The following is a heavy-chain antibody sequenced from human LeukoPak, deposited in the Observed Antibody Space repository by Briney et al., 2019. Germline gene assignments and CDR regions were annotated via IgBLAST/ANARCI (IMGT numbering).Heavy chain of an antibody. CDR3: ARKSLRYFDWYSHVFKVETSHDAFDI. CDR2: ISSSGSTM. V-gene: IGHV3-48*03. J-gene: IGHJ3*02. CDR1: GFTFSSYE. D-gene: IGHD3-9*01. Sequence: GGSLRLSCAASGFTFSSYEMNWVRQAPGKGLEWVSYISSSGSTMYYADSVKGRFTISRDNAKNSLYLQMNSLRAEDTAVYYCARKSLRYFDWYSHVFKVETSHDAFDIWGQGTMVTVSS.